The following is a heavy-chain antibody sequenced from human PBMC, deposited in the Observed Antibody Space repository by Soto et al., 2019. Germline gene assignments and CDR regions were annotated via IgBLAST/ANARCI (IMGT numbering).Heavy chain of an antibody. V-gene: IGHV4-31*02. J-gene: IGHJ5*02. CDR2: IYYSGST. CDR3: ARDRGHRAIFGVVTGRFDP. Sequence: PSETLSLTCTVSGGSISSGGYYWSWIRQHPGKGLEWIGYIYYSGSTYYNPSLKSRVTISVDTSKNQFSLKLSSVTAADTAVYYCARDRGHRAIFGVVTGRFDPWGQGTLVTVSS. D-gene: IGHD3-3*01. CDR1: GGSISSGGYY.